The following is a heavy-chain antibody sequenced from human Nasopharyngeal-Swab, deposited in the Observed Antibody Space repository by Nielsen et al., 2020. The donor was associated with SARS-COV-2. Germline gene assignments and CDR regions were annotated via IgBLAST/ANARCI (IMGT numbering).Heavy chain of an antibody. CDR2: ISWNSGSI. Sequence: SLKISCAASGFTFDDYAMHWVRQAPGKGLEWVSGISWNSGSIGYADSVKGRFTISRDNAKNSLYLQMNSLRAEDTALYYCASPKTFYGGNTGVDRAFDIWGQGTMVTVSS. J-gene: IGHJ3*02. CDR1: GFTFDDYA. V-gene: IGHV3-9*01. CDR3: ASPKTFYGGNTGVDRAFDI. D-gene: IGHD4-23*01.